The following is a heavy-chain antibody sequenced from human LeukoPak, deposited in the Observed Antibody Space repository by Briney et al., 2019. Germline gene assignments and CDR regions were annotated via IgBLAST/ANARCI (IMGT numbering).Heavy chain of an antibody. CDR3: ARVSGYDWGFYDY. CDR1: GGSISSYY. Sequence: SETLSLTCTVSGGSISSYYWSWIRQPPGKGLEWIGYIYHSGSTDYNPSIKSRVTISVDTSKSQFSLKLSSVTAADTAVYYCARVSGYDWGFYDYWGQGTLVTVSS. J-gene: IGHJ4*02. V-gene: IGHV4-59*01. CDR2: IYHSGST. D-gene: IGHD5-12*01.